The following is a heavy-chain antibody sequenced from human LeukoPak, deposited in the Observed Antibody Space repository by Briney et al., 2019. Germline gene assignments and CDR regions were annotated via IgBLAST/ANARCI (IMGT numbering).Heavy chain of an antibody. V-gene: IGHV3-53*01. D-gene: IGHD2-2*02. CDR1: VFTVSSNY. CDR2: IYSCGST. CDR3: ERTGGGYCSRTSCYKSYYYSMDV. Sequence: GGSLRLSCAASVFTVSSNYMSWGRHAPGKGLWRGSEIYSCGSTYYTDSVKCRFTISRDKSKNTLYRQMNSLRCEDTAVYYCERTGGGYCSRTSCYKSYYYSMDVWGKGTTVTVSS. J-gene: IGHJ6*03.